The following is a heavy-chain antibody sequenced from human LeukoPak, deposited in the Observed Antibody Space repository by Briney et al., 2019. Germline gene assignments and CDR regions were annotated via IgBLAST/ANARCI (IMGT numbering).Heavy chain of an antibody. CDR1: GYTLTELS. V-gene: IGHV1-24*01. J-gene: IGHJ6*04. CDR2: FDPEDGET. CDR3: ATDLEGSGSSGRYYYYGMDV. Sequence: GASVKVSCKVSGYTLTELSMHWVRQAPGKGLEWMGGFDPEDGETIHAQKFQGRVTMTEDTSTDTAYMELSSLRSEDTAVYYCATDLEGSGSSGRYYYYGMDVWGKGTTVTVSS. D-gene: IGHD3-10*01.